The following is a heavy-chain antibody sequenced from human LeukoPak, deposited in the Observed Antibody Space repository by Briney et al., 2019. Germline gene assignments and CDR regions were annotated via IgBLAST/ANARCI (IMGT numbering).Heavy chain of an antibody. CDR3: ASYAYYYDSSGLYFDY. V-gene: IGHV1-69*06. CDR1: GGTFSSYA. Sequence: ASVKVSCKASGGTFSSYAISWVRQAPGQGLEWMGGIIPIFGTANYAQKFQGRVTITADKSTSTAYMELSSLRSEDTAVYYCASYAYYYDSSGLYFDYWGQGTLVTVSS. J-gene: IGHJ4*02. D-gene: IGHD3-22*01. CDR2: IIPIFGTA.